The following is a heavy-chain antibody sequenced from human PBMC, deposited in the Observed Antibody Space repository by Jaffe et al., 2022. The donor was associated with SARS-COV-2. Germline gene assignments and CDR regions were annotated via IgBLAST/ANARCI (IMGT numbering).Heavy chain of an antibody. Sequence: QVQLQQSGPGLVKPSETLSLTCTVSGGSIRSYYWSWIRQPPGKGLEWIGYVYYSGSTNYNPSLKSRVTISVDTSKNQFSLKLSSVTAADTAVYYCATSSSSSLTNWFDPWGQGTLVTVSS. J-gene: IGHJ5*02. V-gene: IGHV4-59*01. CDR1: GGSIRSYY. D-gene: IGHD6-13*01. CDR2: VYYSGST. CDR3: ATSSSSSLTNWFDP.